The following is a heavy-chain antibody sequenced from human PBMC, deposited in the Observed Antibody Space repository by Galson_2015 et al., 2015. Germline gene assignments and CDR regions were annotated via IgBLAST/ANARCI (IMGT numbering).Heavy chain of an antibody. V-gene: IGHV3-23*01. J-gene: IGHJ6*02. CDR3: ANSRDYFYAMDF. CDR1: GFTFSIYA. Sequence: SLRLSCAASGFTFSIYAMSWVRQAPGKGLEWVSAIGRSGGSAYYADSVKGRFTISRDNSKNTLYLQMNSLTAEDTAVYYCANSRDYFYAMDFWGQGTAVTVSS. CDR2: IGRSGGSA.